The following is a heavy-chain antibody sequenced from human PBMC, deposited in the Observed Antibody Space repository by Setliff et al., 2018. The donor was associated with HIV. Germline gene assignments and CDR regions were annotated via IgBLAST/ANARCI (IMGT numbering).Heavy chain of an antibody. CDR3: ARGWDYGVRKPED. V-gene: IGHV1-18*01. CDR2: TSSFSGAT. Sequence: AALVKVSCKASGNTFSSYGFTWVRQAPGQGLEWVGWTSSFSGATKYSQNLQGRVTLTTDTSTNTAHMELRSLTYGDTAVYFCARGWDYGVRKPEDWGQGTLVTVSS. D-gene: IGHD3-10*01. J-gene: IGHJ4*02. CDR1: GNTFSSYG.